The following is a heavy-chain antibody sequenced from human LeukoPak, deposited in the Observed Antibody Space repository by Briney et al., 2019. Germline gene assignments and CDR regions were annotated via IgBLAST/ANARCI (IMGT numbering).Heavy chain of an antibody. CDR3: ARRVAAGGTCMGY. V-gene: IGHV1-58*02. Sequence: GTSVKVSCKASGFTFTSSAMQWVRQARGQRLEWIGWIVVGSGNTNYAQKFQERVTITRDMSTSTAYMELSNLRSEDTAVYYCARRVAAGGTCMGYWGQGTLVTVSS. J-gene: IGHJ4*02. CDR1: GFTFTSSA. D-gene: IGHD6-13*01. CDR2: IVVGSGNT.